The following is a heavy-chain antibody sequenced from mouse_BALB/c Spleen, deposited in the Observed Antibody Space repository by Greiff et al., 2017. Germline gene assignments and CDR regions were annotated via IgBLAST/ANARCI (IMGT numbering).Heavy chain of an antibody. CDR1: GFTFSSFG. CDR2: ISSGSSTI. Sequence: EVKLMESGGGLVQPGGSRKLSCAASGFTFSSFGMHWVRQAPEKGLEWVAYISSGSSTIYYADTVKGRFTISRDNPKNTLFLQMTSLRSEDTAMYYCARWPFAYWGQGTLVTVSA. V-gene: IGHV5-17*02. J-gene: IGHJ3*01. CDR3: ARWPFAY.